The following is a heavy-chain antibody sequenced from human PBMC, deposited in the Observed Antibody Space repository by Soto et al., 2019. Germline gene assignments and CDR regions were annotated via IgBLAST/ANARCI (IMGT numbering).Heavy chain of an antibody. CDR2: VYHNENT. D-gene: IGHD3-16*01. Sequence: PSETLSLTSAVSGCSINDFSYYWGWIRQAPGKGLEWIGTVYHNENTYYNPSLKSRITISADTAKNQFSLNLRSVTAADTAIYFCARRERYYGSPGWFDPWGQGTLVTVSS. V-gene: IGHV4-39*01. J-gene: IGHJ5*02. CDR3: ARRERYYGSPGWFDP. CDR1: GCSINDFSYY.